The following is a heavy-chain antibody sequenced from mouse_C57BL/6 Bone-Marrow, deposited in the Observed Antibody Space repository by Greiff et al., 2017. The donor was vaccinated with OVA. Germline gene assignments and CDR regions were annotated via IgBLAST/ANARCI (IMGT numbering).Heavy chain of an antibody. CDR1: GFTFSDFY. CDR3: ARDASGTSYAMDY. Sequence: DVKLVESGGGLVQSGRSLRLSCAPSGFTFSDFYMEWVRQAPGKGLEWIAASRNKANDYTTAYSASVKGRFIVSRDTSQSILYLQMNALRAEDTAIYYCARDASGTSYAMDYWGQGTSVTVSS. J-gene: IGHJ4*01. CDR2: SRNKANDYTT. V-gene: IGHV7-1*01. D-gene: IGHD4-1*01.